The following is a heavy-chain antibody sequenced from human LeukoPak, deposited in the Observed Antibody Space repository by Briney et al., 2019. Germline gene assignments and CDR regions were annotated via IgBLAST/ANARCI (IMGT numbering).Heavy chain of an antibody. CDR2: ISTSGSDT. J-gene: IGHJ4*02. CDR1: GFSFSDYY. Sequence: GGSLRLSCAASGFSFSDYYMSWIRQAPGKGLEWLPYISTSGSDTYYADSVKGRFTISRDNAKNSLYLQMNSLRADDTAVYYCARQIVASGLFDYWGQGTLVTVSS. V-gene: IGHV3-11*01. D-gene: IGHD2/OR15-2a*01. CDR3: ARQIVASGLFDY.